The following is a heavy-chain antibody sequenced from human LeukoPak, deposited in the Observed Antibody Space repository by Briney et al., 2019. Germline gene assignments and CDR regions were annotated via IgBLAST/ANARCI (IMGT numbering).Heavy chain of an antibody. J-gene: IGHJ4*02. CDR1: GLTFSSYA. CDR2: ISGSGGST. D-gene: IGHD2-8*01. Sequence: PGGSLRLSCAASGLTFSSYAMSWVRQAPGKGLEWVSAISGSGGSTYYADSVKGRFTISRDNSKNTLYLQMNSLRAEDTAVYYCAKDLAWARLLTDYWGQGTLVTVSS. V-gene: IGHV3-23*01. CDR3: AKDLAWARLLTDY.